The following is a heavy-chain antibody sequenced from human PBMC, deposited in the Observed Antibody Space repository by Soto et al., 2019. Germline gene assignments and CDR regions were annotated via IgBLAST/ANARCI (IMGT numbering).Heavy chain of an antibody. J-gene: IGHJ4*02. V-gene: IGHV4-38-2*01. D-gene: IGHD5-12*01. CDR3: ARSSGYVPGGY. CDR1: GYPISSGYY. CDR2: IHHSGST. Sequence: LSLTCAVSGYPISSGYYWGWIRQPPGKGLEWIGIIHHSGSTYYNPSLRSRITISVDTSKNQFSLKMPSVTAADTAVYYCARSSGYVPGGYWGQGILVTVSS.